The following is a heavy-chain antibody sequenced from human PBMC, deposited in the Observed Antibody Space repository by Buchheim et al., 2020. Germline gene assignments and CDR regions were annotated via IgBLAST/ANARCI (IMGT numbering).Heavy chain of an antibody. Sequence: EVQLVESGGGLVKPGGSLRLSCAASGFTFSSYSMNWVRQAPGKGLEWVSSISSSSYIYYADSVKGRFTISRDNAKNSLYRQMNSLRAEDTAVYYCARDRYYYGSGSYLYYYYGMDVWGQGTT. CDR2: ISSSSYI. CDR3: ARDRYYYGSGSYLYYYYGMDV. V-gene: IGHV3-21*01. D-gene: IGHD3-10*01. CDR1: GFTFSSYS. J-gene: IGHJ6*02.